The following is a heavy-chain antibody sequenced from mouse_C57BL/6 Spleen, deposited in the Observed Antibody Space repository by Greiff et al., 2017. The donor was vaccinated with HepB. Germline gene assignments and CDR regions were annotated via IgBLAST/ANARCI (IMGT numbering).Heavy chain of an antibody. V-gene: IGHV1-62-2*01. CDR1: GYTFTEYT. Sequence: QVQLKESGAELVKPGASVKLSCKASGYTFTEYTIHWVKQRSGQGLEWIGWFYPGSGSIKYNEKFKDKATLTADKSSSTVYMELSRLTSEDSAVYFCARHEKGSYYSAWWYFDVWGTGTTVTVSS. D-gene: IGHD2-12*01. J-gene: IGHJ1*03. CDR3: ARHEKGSYYSAWWYFDV. CDR2: FYPGSGSI.